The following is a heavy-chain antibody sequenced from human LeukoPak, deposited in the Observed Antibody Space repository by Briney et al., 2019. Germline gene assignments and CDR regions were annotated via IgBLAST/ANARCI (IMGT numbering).Heavy chain of an antibody. CDR2: INHSGST. Sequence: SETLSLTCAVYGASFSGYYWSWIRHPPGKGLEWIGEINHSGSTNYNPSLKSRVTISVDTSKNQFSLKLSSVTAADTAVYYCARDRIGSYYYDSSGYTNRWGDDAFDIWGQGTMVTVSS. CDR3: ARDRIGSYYYDSSGYTNRWGDDAFDI. CDR1: GASFSGYY. J-gene: IGHJ3*02. V-gene: IGHV4-34*01. D-gene: IGHD3-22*01.